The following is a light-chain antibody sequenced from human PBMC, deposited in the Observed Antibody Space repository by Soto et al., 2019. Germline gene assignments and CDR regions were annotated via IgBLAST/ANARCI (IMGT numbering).Light chain of an antibody. CDR3: MQALQTPIT. V-gene: IGKV2-28*01. J-gene: IGKJ5*01. Sequence: DIWMTQSPLSLPFTPGERASISCRSSQSLLHSNGYNYLECYLQKPGQSPQLLIYLGSSRAPGVPDRFSGSGSGTDFTLKISRVEAEDVGVYYCMQALQTPITFGQGTRLEIK. CDR2: LGS. CDR1: QSLLHSNGYNY.